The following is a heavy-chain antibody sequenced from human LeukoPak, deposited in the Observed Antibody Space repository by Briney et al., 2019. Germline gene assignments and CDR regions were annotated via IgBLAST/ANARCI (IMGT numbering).Heavy chain of an antibody. CDR2: IYDGGST. CDR1: GGSISGYY. V-gene: IGHV4-59*01. Sequence: SETLSLTCTVSGGSISGYYWSWIWQPPGKGLEWIGYIYDGGSTNYNPSLKSRVTISVDTSKNQFSLKLSSVTAADMAVYYCARVGGTNYYYYGMDVWGQGTTVTVSS. CDR3: ARVGGTNYYYYGMDV. D-gene: IGHD3-10*01. J-gene: IGHJ6*02.